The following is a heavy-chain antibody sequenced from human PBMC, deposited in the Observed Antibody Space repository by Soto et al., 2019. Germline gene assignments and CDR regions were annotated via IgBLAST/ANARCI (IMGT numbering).Heavy chain of an antibody. CDR3: ARDRHFMVGPDDI. Sequence: QVQLVESGGGVVQSGRSPRLSCAASGFTFSSFGMHWVRQAPGKGLEWVALIWHDGTFTHYADSVKGRFTISRDNSKNMLYLQMSRLRADDTPVYYCARDRHFMVGPDDIWGQGAMVTVSS. V-gene: IGHV3-33*01. CDR2: IWHDGTFT. D-gene: IGHD2-21*01. J-gene: IGHJ3*02. CDR1: GFTFSSFG.